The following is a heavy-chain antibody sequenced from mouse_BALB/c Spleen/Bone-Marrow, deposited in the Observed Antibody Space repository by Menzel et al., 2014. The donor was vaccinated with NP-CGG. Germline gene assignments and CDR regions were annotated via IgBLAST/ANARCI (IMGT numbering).Heavy chain of an antibody. CDR1: GYSFTNYM. V-gene: IGHV1-4*01. CDR3: ARWAYYDYEGFDY. Sequence: QVQLQQSGADPARPGASVKMSCKASGYSFTNYMIHWVKQRPGQGLEWIGYINPSSGYTNYNQKFKDKATLTADKPSSTAYMQLSSLTSEDSAVYYCARWAYYDYEGFDYWGQGTLVTVSA. D-gene: IGHD2-4*01. J-gene: IGHJ3*01. CDR2: INPSSGYT.